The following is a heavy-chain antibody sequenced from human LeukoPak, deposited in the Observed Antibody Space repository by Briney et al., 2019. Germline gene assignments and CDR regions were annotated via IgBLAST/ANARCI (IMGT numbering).Heavy chain of an antibody. CDR3: ARDFGPYDSSGYSWDAFDI. D-gene: IGHD3-22*01. J-gene: IGHJ3*02. CDR2: ISYDGSNK. Sequence: QPGGSLRLSCAASGFTFSSYAMHWVRQAPGKGLEWVAFISYDGSNKYYADSVKGRFTISRDNSKNTLYLQMNSLRAEDTAVYYCARDFGPYDSSGYSWDAFDIWGKGTTVTVSS. CDR1: GFTFSSYA. V-gene: IGHV3-30*04.